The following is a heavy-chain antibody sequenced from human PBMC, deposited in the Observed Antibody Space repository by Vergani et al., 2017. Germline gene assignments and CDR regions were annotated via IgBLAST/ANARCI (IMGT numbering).Heavy chain of an antibody. J-gene: IGHJ6*03. CDR3: ARSVREYYYYDYMDV. D-gene: IGHD1-26*01. Sequence: QVQLVQSGAEVKKPGSSVKVSCKASGGTFSRYAISWVRQAPGQGLELMGGIIPIVGTANYAQKFQGRVTITADESTSTAYMGLSSLRSEDTAVYYCARSVREYYYYDYMDVWGKGTTVTVSS. CDR1: GGTFSRYA. V-gene: IGHV1-69*01. CDR2: IIPIVGTA.